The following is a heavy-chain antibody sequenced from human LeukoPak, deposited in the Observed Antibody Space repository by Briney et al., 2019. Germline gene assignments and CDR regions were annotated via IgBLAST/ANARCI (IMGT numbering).Heavy chain of an antibody. J-gene: IGHJ6*04. CDR2: INPNSGGT. CDR1: GYTFTGYY. CDR3: ARGGSGSYYIPSYYYGMDV. D-gene: IGHD3-10*01. Sequence: ASVKVSCKASGYTFTGYYMHWVRQAPGQGLEWMGWINPNSGGTNYAQKFQGWVTMTRDTSISTAYMELSRLRSDDTAVYYCARGGSGSYYIPSYYYGMDVWGKGTTVTVPS. V-gene: IGHV1-2*04.